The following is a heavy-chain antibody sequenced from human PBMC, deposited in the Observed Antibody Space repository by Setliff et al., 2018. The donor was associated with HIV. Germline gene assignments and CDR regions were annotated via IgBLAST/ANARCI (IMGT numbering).Heavy chain of an antibody. CDR1: GFTFNTYA. CDR2: ISGSGGST. Sequence: GGSLRLSCAASGFTFNTYAMSWVRQAPGKGLEWVSVISGSGGSTYYADSVKGRFTISRDNSKNTLYLQMNGLRVEDTAVYYCAKDGISGGAYPPYYFDYWGHGTLVTVSS. CDR3: AKDGISGGAYPPYYFDY. D-gene: IGHD2-15*01. V-gene: IGHV3-23*01. J-gene: IGHJ4*01.